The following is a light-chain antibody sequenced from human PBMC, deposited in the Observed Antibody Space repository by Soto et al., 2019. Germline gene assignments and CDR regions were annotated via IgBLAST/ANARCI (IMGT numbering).Light chain of an antibody. CDR2: GAS. CDR1: QSVSSNT. Sequence: ENVLTQSPGILSLSPGERATLSCRASQSVSSNTLAWYQQKPGQAPRLLIYGASSRATGIPDRFSGSASGTDFALTISKLELEYCALFYFQKYGTPRTCGQGTRGE. V-gene: IGKV3-20*01. CDR3: QKYGTPRT. J-gene: IGKJ1*01.